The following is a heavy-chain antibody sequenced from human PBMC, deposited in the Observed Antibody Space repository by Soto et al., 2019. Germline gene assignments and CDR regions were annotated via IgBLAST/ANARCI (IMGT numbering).Heavy chain of an antibody. V-gene: IGHV3-33*01. J-gene: IGHJ6*02. D-gene: IGHD6-6*01. CDR2: IWYDGSNK. CDR3: VRPYSSSSYYYYGMDV. CDR1: GFTFSSYG. Sequence: LRLSCAASGFTFSSYGMHWVRQAPGKGLEWVAVIWYDGSNKYYADSVKGRFTISRDNSKNTLYLQMNSLRAEDTAVYYCVRPYSSSSYYYYGMDVWGQGTTVTVSS.